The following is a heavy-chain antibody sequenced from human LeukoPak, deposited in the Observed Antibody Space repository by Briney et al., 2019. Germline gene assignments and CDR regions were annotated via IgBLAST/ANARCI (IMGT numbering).Heavy chain of an antibody. CDR3: ARVSAAMGLYYPFDI. J-gene: IGHJ3*02. CDR2: ISYDGSNK. CDR1: GLTFSSYA. V-gene: IGHV3-30*04. Sequence: GGSLRLSCAASGLTFSSYAMHWVRQAPGKGLEWVAIISYDGSNKYYADSVKGRFTISRDNSKNTLYLQMNSLRAEDTAMYYCARVSAAMGLYYPFDIWGQGTMVTVS. D-gene: IGHD2-2*01.